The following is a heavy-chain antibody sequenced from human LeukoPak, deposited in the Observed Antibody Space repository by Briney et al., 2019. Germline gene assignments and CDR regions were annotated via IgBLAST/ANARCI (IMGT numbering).Heavy chain of an antibody. CDR3: ARGQVSSSPAHFDY. J-gene: IGHJ4*02. Sequence: PSETLCLTCAAYGGSFSGYYWSWIRQPPGKGLEWIGEINNSGSTNYNPSPKSRVTISVDTSKTQFSLNLNSVTVADTAVYYCARGQVSSSPAHFDYWGQGTVVIVSS. V-gene: IGHV4-34*01. D-gene: IGHD6-6*01. CDR1: GGSFSGYY. CDR2: INNSGST.